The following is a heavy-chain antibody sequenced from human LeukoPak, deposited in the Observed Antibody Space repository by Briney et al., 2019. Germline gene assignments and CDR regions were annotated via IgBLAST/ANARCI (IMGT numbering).Heavy chain of an antibody. CDR3: ARASSSWRQIDY. D-gene: IGHD6-13*01. J-gene: IGHJ4*02. Sequence: PSETLSLTCTVSGGSISSYYWSWIRQPPGKGLEWIGYIYYSGSTNYNPSLKSRVTISVDTSKNQFSLKLSSVTAADTAVYHCARASSSWRQIDYWGQGTLVTVSS. V-gene: IGHV4-59*01. CDR2: IYYSGST. CDR1: GGSISSYY.